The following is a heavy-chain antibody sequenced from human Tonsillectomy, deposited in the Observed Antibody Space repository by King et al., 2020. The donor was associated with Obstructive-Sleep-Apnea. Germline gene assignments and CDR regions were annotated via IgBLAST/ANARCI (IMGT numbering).Heavy chain of an antibody. D-gene: IGHD3-10*01. J-gene: IGHJ4*02. CDR3: AKGGLWFGELLDFFDY. Sequence: DVQLVESGRDLVQPGGSLRLSCAASGFTFSSYTMHWVRQAPGRGLEWVSSISGSGGSINYADSVKGRFTISRDNSKNTLYLQMDSLRGDDTAVYYCAKGGLWFGELLDFFDYWGQGTLVTVSS. V-gene: IGHV3-23*04. CDR2: ISGSGGSI. CDR1: GFTFSSYT.